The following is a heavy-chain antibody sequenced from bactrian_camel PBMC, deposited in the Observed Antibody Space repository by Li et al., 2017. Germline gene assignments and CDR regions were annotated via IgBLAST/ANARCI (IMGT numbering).Heavy chain of an antibody. Sequence: VQLVESGGGSVQAGGSLTLSCAGTGFGYRRYCVTWFRLTPGKEREGVAAIDSDGTTTYADSVKGRFTFSKDNAKNTLYLLMNSLKPEDTAMYYCAADYHLCGLGIPLPGHLGYWGQGTQVTVS. V-gene: IGHV3S26*01. CDR2: IDSDGTT. CDR1: GFGYRRYC. J-gene: IGHJ4*01. D-gene: IGHD5*01. CDR3: AADYHLCGLGIPLPGHLGY.